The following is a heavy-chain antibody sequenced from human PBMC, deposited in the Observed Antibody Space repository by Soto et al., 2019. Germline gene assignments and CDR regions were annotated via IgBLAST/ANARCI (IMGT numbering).Heavy chain of an antibody. V-gene: IGHV4-34*01. CDR2: INHSGST. Sequence: PSETLSLTCAVYGGSFSGYSWSWIRQPPGKGLERIGEINHSGSTNYNPSLKSRVTISVDTSKNQFSLKLSSVTAADTALYYCARPRATAPEAYFEYRGQGNRVTVSS. D-gene: IGHD4-4*01. J-gene: IGHJ4*02. CDR3: ARPRATAPEAYFEY. CDR1: GGSFSGYS.